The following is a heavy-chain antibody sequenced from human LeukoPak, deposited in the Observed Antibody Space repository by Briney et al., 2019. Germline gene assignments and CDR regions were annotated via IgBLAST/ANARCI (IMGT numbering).Heavy chain of an antibody. CDR2: IYSGGST. J-gene: IGHJ1*01. CDR1: GFSLSSNY. CDR3: ARTDETAPAEDFQH. Sequence: GGSLRLSCAASGFSLSSNYMSWVPQAPGKGVEWCSVIYSGGSTYYAHSVKGRFTISRDNSKNTLYLQMKSLRAEDTAVYYCARTDETAPAEDFQHWGQGTLVTVSS. D-gene: IGHD2-21*02. V-gene: IGHV3-53*01.